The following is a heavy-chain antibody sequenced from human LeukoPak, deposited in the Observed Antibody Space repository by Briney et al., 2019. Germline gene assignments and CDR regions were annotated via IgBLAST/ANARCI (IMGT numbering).Heavy chain of an antibody. J-gene: IGHJ4*02. CDR1: GVSVSSNTAA. D-gene: IGHD3-10*01. V-gene: IGHV6-1*01. CDR2: TYYRSQWNS. Sequence: SQTLSLTCAISGVSVSSNTAAWIWIRQSPSRGLEWPGRTYYRSQWNSDYALSVKSRIAINADTSKNQVSLQLNSVTPEDTAVYYYARVLHLGRGFNSWGQGTLVTVSS. CDR3: ARVLHLGRGFNS.